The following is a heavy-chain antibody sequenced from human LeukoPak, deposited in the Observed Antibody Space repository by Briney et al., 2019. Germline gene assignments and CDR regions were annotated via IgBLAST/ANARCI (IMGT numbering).Heavy chain of an antibody. V-gene: IGHV4-59*08. CDR2: IYYSGST. CDR3: ARRVTVAYCGSDCYSLDAFDI. Sequence: SETLSLTCTVSGGSISSYYWSWIRQPPGKGLEWIGYIYYSGSTNYNPSLKSRVTISVDTSKNQFSLKLSSVTAADTAVYYCARRVTVAYCGSDCYSLDAFDIWGQGTMVTVSS. J-gene: IGHJ3*02. D-gene: IGHD2-21*02. CDR1: GGSISSYY.